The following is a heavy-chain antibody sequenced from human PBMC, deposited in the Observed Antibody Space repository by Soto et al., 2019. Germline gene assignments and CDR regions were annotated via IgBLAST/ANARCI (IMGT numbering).Heavy chain of an antibody. Sequence: GGSLRLSCAASGFTFSSYGMHWVRQAPGKGLEWVAVISYDGSNKYYADSVKGRFTISRDNSKNTLYLQMNSLRAEYTAVYYCAKDNGDLGLQTTGSPDDYWGQGTLVTVSS. V-gene: IGHV3-30*18. CDR2: ISYDGSNK. J-gene: IGHJ4*02. D-gene: IGHD4-4*01. CDR3: AKDNGDLGLQTTGSPDDY. CDR1: GFTFSSYG.